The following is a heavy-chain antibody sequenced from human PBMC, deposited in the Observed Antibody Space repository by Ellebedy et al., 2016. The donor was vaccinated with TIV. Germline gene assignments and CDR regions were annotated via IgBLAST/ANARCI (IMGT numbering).Heavy chain of an antibody. CDR2: IGSSGDT. V-gene: IGHV3-23*01. Sequence: PGGSLRLSCAASGFTFRTYALSWVRQAPGKGLEWVSAIGSSGDTYYADSVKGRFTISRDNSKNSLYMQMNSLRAEDSAVYYCTRDDNWPNDAFDIWGLGTMVTVAS. J-gene: IGHJ3*02. CDR1: GFTFRTYA. D-gene: IGHD1-20*01. CDR3: TRDDNWPNDAFDI.